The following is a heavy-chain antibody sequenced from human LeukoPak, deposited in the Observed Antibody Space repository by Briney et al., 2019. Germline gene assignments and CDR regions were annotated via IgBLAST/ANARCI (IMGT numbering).Heavy chain of an antibody. CDR1: GFTFSSYA. J-gene: IGHJ4*02. CDR3: AKEIYYYGSGSYYPYFDY. V-gene: IGHV3-23*01. Sequence: GGSLRLSCAASGFTFSSYAMSWVRQAPGKGLEWVSAISGSGGSTYYADPVKGRFTISRDNSKNTLYLQMNSLRAEDTAVYYCAKEIYYYGSGSYYPYFDYWGQGTLVTVSS. CDR2: ISGSGGST. D-gene: IGHD3-10*01.